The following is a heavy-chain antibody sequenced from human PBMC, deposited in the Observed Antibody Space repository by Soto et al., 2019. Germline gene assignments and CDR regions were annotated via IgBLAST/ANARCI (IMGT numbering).Heavy chain of an antibody. CDR2: INHSGST. J-gene: IGHJ4*02. CDR1: GGSFSGYY. Sequence: SETLSLTCAVYGGSFSGYYWSWIRQPPGKGLEWIGEINHSGSTNYNPSLKSRVTISVDTSKNQFSLKLSSVTAADTAVYYCARRLLYCSGGSCYSGYFDYWGQGTLVTVSS. V-gene: IGHV4-34*01. D-gene: IGHD2-15*01. CDR3: ARRLLYCSGGSCYSGYFDY.